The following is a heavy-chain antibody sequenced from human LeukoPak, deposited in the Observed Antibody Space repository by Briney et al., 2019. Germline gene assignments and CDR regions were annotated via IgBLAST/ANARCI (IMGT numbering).Heavy chain of an antibody. Sequence: SVKVSCKASGGTFSSYTISWVRQAPGQGLEWMGRIIPILGIANYAQKFQGRVTITADKSTSTAYMELSSLRSEDTAVYYCARDLVYCSSTSCREYFQHWGQGTLVTVSS. CDR3: ARDLVYCSSTSCREYFQH. CDR2: IIPILGIA. D-gene: IGHD2-2*01. V-gene: IGHV1-69*04. J-gene: IGHJ1*01. CDR1: GGTFSSYT.